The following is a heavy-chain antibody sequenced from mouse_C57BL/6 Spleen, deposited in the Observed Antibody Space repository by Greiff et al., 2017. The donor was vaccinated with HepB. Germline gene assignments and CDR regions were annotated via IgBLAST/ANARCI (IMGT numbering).Heavy chain of an antibody. CDR2: ISSGGDYI. D-gene: IGHD2-4*01. V-gene: IGHV5-9-1*02. CDR1: GFTFSSYA. Sequence: EVKLMESGEGLVKPGGSLKLSCAASGFTFSSYAMSWVRQTPEKRLEWVAYISSGGDYIYYADTVKGRFTISRDNARNTLYLQMSSLKSEDTAMYYCTRVYYDYDEGWFAYWGQGTLVTVSA. CDR3: TRVYYDYDEGWFAY. J-gene: IGHJ3*01.